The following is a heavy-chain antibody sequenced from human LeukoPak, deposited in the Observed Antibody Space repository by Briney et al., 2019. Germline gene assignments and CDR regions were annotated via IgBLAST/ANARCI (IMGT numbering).Heavy chain of an antibody. CDR2: IKQDGSEK. Sequence: GGSLRLSCAASRFTFSSYWMSWVRQAPGKGLEWVANIKQDGSEKYYVDSVKGRFTISRDNAKNSLYLQMNSLRAEDTAVYYCARAGEFGELGWGQGTLVTVSS. J-gene: IGHJ4*02. CDR1: RFTFSSYW. V-gene: IGHV3-7*01. D-gene: IGHD3-10*01. CDR3: ARAGEFGELG.